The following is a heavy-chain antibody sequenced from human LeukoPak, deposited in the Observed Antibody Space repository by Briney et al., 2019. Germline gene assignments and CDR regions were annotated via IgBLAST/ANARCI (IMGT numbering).Heavy chain of an antibody. D-gene: IGHD2-2*01. CDR2: IIPIFGTA. Sequence: SVKVSCKASGGTFSSYAISWVRQAPGQGLEWMGGIIPIFGTANYAQKFQGRVTITADESTSTAYMELSSLRSEDTAVYYCARNYCSSTSCYRLGYYFNYWGQGTLVTVSS. J-gene: IGHJ4*02. V-gene: IGHV1-69*01. CDR3: ARNYCSSTSCYRLGYYFNY. CDR1: GGTFSSYA.